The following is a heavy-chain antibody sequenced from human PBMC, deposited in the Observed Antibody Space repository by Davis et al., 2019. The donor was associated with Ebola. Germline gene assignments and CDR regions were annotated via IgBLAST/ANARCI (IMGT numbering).Heavy chain of an antibody. CDR1: GYTFTNYY. D-gene: IGHD5-12*01. V-gene: IGHV1-46*03. CDR2: INPNHGRT. CDR3: TTPGGQDSGYDVFDI. Sequence: SVKVSCKASGYTFTNYYMHWVRQAPGQGLEGMGMINPNHGRTIHAQKFQGRVTVTRDTSTTTVYMDLSSLRSEDTALYYCTTPGGQDSGYDVFDIWSQGTMVTVSS. J-gene: IGHJ3*02.